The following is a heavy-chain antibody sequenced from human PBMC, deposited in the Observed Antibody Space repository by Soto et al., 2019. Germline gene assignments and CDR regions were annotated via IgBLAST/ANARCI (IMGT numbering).Heavy chain of an antibody. D-gene: IGHD6-13*01. CDR3: ARRGSSSWYGY. CDR1: GGSISSSSYY. V-gene: IGHV4-39*01. J-gene: IGHJ4*02. Sequence: QLQLQESGPGRVKPSETLSLTCTVSGGSISSSSYYWGWIRQPPGKGLEWMGSIYYSGSTYYNPSLKSRVTISVDTSKNQFSLKLSSVTAADTAVYYCARRGSSSWYGYWGQGTLVTVSS. CDR2: IYYSGST.